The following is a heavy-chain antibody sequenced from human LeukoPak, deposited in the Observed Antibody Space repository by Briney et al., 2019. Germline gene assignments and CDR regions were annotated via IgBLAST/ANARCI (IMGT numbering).Heavy chain of an antibody. J-gene: IGHJ4*02. Sequence: GGSLRLSCAASGFTFSSYAIHWVRQAPGKGLEWVAVISYDGSNKYYADSVKGRFTISRDNSKNTLYLQMNSLRAEDTAVYYCARDISVLMVYAFDYWGQGTLDTVSS. D-gene: IGHD2-8*01. CDR2: ISYDGSNK. CDR1: GFTFSSYA. CDR3: ARDISVLMVYAFDY. V-gene: IGHV3-30-3*01.